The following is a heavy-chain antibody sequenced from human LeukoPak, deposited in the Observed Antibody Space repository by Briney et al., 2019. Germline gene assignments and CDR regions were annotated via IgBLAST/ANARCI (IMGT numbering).Heavy chain of an antibody. Sequence: GGSLRLSCAASGFTFSSYSMNWVRQAPGKGLELVSSISSSSSYIYYADSVKGRFTISRDNAKNSLYLQMNSLRAEDTAVYYCARPSGWYDAFDIWGQGTMVTVSS. V-gene: IGHV3-21*01. J-gene: IGHJ3*02. D-gene: IGHD6-19*01. CDR3: ARPSGWYDAFDI. CDR1: GFTFSSYS. CDR2: ISSSSSYI.